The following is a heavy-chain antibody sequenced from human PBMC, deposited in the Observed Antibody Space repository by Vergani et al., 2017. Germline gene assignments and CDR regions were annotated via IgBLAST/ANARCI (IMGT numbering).Heavy chain of an antibody. CDR3: ARDASYGVTSYYYYMDV. CDR1: GGSISSGGYY. Sequence: QVQLQESGLGLVKPSQTLSLTCTVSGGSISSGGYYWSWIRQHPGKGLEWIGYIYYSGSTYYNPSLKSRVTISVDTSKNQFSLKLSSVTAADTAVYYCARDASYGVTSYYYYMDVWGKGTTVTVSS. J-gene: IGHJ6*03. D-gene: IGHD2-21*02. V-gene: IGHV4-31*03. CDR2: IYYSGST.